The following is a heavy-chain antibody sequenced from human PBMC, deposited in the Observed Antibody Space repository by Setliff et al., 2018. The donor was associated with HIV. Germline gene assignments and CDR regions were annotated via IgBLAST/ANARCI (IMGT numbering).Heavy chain of an antibody. CDR3: ARGGARGDYGYFDY. V-gene: IGHV3-33*08. CDR2: IWYDGGNK. CDR1: GFTFSSYG. J-gene: IGHJ4*02. D-gene: IGHD4-17*01. Sequence: AGGSLRLSCAASGFTFSSYGMHWVRQAPGKGLEWVAVIWYDGGNKYYADSVKGRFTISRDNSKNTLYLQMNSLRAEDTAVYYCARGGARGDYGYFDYWGQGTLVTVSS.